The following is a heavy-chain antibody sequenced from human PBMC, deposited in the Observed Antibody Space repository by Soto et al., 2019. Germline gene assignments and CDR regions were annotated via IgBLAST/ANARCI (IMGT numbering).Heavy chain of an antibody. CDR1: VFIFSDYA. D-gene: IGHD6-6*01. CDR3: ARENSRIAPRLFQH. Sequence: GGSLRLSCVASVFIFSDYAMHWARQAPGKGLVWVALISPDGGNQYYSESAKGRFTISRDNSKNTLYLQMNDLRPDDTALYYCARENSRIAPRLFQHWGHGSLVTVSS. J-gene: IGHJ1*01. CDR2: ISPDGGNQ. V-gene: IGHV3-30-3*01.